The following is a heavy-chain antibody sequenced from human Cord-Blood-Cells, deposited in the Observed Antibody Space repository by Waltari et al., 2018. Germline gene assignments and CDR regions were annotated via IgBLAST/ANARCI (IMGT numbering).Heavy chain of an antibody. J-gene: IGHJ3*02. CDR1: GYTLTELS. CDR3: AIILRLGYCSGGSCYDAFDI. CDR2: FDPEDGKT. Sequence: QVQLVQSGAEVKKPGASVKVSCKVSGYTLTELSMHWVRQAPGKGLEWMGGFDPEDGKTIYAQKVQGRVTMTEDTSTDTAYTELSSLRSEDTAVYYCAIILRLGYCSGGSCYDAFDIWGQGTMVTVSS. V-gene: IGHV1-24*01. D-gene: IGHD2-15*01.